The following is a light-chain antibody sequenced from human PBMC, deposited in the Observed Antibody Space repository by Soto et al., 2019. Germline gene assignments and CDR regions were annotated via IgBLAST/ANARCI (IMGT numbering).Light chain of an antibody. CDR2: DVT. CDR1: SSDVGGYNY. CDR3: ASYTSSATYV. V-gene: IGLV2-14*01. Sequence: QSALTQAASVSGSPGQSITISCTGTSSDVGGYNYVSWYQQHPGKAPKLMIYDVTNRPSGVSSRFSGSKSGNTASLTISGLQAEDEADYYCASYTSSATYVIGTGTKVTVL. J-gene: IGLJ1*01.